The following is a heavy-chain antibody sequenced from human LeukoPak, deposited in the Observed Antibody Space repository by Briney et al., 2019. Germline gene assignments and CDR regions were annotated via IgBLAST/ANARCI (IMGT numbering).Heavy chain of an antibody. CDR1: GFTFNNYW. V-gene: IGHV3-7*01. Sequence: SGGSLRLSCAASGFTFNNYWMTWVRQAPGMGLEWVANIKQDGSEKYYVDSVKGRFTISRDDAKNSLYLHMNNLSAEDTAVYYCARARGGDWNTDYWGQGTLVTVSS. CDR3: ARARGGDWNTDY. J-gene: IGHJ4*02. CDR2: IKQDGSEK. D-gene: IGHD2-21*02.